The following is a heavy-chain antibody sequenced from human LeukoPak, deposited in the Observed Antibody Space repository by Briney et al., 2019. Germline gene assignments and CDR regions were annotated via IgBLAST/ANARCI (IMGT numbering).Heavy chain of an antibody. CDR1: GFTFSSYS. CDR3: ARGNLLYFDY. Sequence: TGGSLRLSCAASGFTFSSYSMNWVRQAPGKGLEWVSYISSSGSTIYYADSVKGRFTISRDNAKNSLYLQMNSLRAEDTAVYYCARGNLLYFDYWGQGTLVTVSS. J-gene: IGHJ4*02. D-gene: IGHD1-26*01. CDR2: ISSSGSTI. V-gene: IGHV3-48*04.